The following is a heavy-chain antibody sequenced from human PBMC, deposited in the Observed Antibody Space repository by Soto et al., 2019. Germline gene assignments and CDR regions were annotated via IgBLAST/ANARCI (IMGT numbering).Heavy chain of an antibody. CDR1: GDSVSSNSAA. D-gene: IGHD6-13*01. CDR3: ARDLQYSSSWPRGDAFDI. J-gene: IGHJ3*02. CDR2: TYYRSKWYN. V-gene: IGHV6-1*01. Sequence: SQTLSLTCAISGDSVSSNSAAWNWIRQSPSRGLEWLGRTYYRSKWYNDYAVSVKSRITINPDTSKNQFSLQLNSVTPEDTAVYYCARDLQYSSSWPRGDAFDIWGQGTMVTVS.